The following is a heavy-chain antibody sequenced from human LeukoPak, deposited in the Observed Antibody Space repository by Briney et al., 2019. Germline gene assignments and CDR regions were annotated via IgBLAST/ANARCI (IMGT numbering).Heavy chain of an antibody. J-gene: IGHJ6*02. CDR2: ISGRGGST. CDR3: AKGGYCSSTSCSPYYYYGMDV. CDR1: GFTFSSYA. D-gene: IGHD2-2*01. V-gene: IGHV3-23*01. Sequence: GGSLRLSCAASGFTFSSYAMSWVRQAPGKGLEWVSAISGRGGSTYYADSVKGRFTISRDNSKNTLYLQMNSLRAEDTAVYYCAKGGYCSSTSCSPYYYYGMDVWGQGTTVTVSS.